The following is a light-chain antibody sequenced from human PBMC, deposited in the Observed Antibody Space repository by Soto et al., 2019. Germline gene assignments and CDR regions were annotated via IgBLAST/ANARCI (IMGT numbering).Light chain of an antibody. J-gene: IGLJ1*01. CDR1: SSDVGGYNY. CDR2: DVS. V-gene: IGLV2-14*01. Sequence: QSALTQPASVSGSPGQSITISCTGTSSDVGGYNYVSWYQQHPGKAPKLMIYDVSNRPSGVSNRFSGSKSGNMASLTISGLQAEDEADYYCSSYTSSTLVFGTGTKLTVL. CDR3: SSYTSSTLV.